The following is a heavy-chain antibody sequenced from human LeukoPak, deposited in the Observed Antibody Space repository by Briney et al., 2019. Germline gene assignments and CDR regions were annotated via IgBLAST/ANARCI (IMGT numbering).Heavy chain of an antibody. V-gene: IGHV4-31*03. CDR1: GGSISSGGYY. Sequence: SDTLSLTCTVSGGSISSGGYYWSWIRQHPGKGLEWIGYIYYSGTAYYNPSLKSRVTISVDTSKNQFSLKLSSVTAADTAVYYCARYDTSGRFQHWGQGTLVTIAS. J-gene: IGHJ1*01. CDR3: ARYDTSGRFQH. D-gene: IGHD3-22*01. CDR2: IYYSGTA.